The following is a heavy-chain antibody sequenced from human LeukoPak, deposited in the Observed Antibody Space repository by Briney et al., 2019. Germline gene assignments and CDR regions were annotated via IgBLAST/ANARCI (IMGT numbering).Heavy chain of an antibody. CDR1: GFTFSSYA. CDR2: ISYDGSNK. Sequence: GGSLRLSCAASGFTFSSYAMHWVRQAPGEGLEWVAVISYDGSNKYYADSVKGRFTFSRDNSKNTLYLQMNILRAEDTGVYYCTREEVRAPLDNWGQGTLVTVSS. CDR3: TREEVRAPLDN. J-gene: IGHJ4*02. D-gene: IGHD3-10*01. V-gene: IGHV3-30-3*01.